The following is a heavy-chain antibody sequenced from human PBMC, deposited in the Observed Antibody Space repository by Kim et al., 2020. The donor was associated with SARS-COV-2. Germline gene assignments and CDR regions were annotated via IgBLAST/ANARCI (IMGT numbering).Heavy chain of an antibody. D-gene: IGHD6-19*01. V-gene: IGHV3-9*01. J-gene: IGHJ3*02. CDR3: AKDGSTTVAGTSAFDI. Sequence: GGSLRLSCAASGFTFDDYAMHWVRQAPGKGLEWVSGISWNSGSIGYADSVKGRFTISSDNAKNSLYLQMNSLRAEDTALYYCAKDGSTTVAGTSAFDIWGQGTMVTVSS. CDR2: ISWNSGSI. CDR1: GFTFDDYA.